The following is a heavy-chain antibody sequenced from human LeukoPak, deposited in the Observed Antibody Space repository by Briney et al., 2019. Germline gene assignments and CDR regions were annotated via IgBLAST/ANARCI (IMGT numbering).Heavy chain of an antibody. Sequence: SETLSLTCAVYGGSFSGYYWSWIRQPPGNGLEWIGETSHGGSTSYSTSLKSRVSISVDTSKNQFSLKLSSVTAADTAVYYCARTVNTAFAYYYYYMDVWGKGTTVTVSS. D-gene: IGHD5-18*01. CDR3: ARTVNTAFAYYYYYMDV. CDR1: GGSFSGYY. CDR2: TSHGGST. V-gene: IGHV4-34*01. J-gene: IGHJ6*03.